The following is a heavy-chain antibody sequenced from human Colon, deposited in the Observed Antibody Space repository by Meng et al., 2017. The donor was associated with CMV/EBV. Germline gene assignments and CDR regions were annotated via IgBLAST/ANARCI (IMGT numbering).Heavy chain of an antibody. D-gene: IGHD3-3*01. CDR2: ISSTLSYI. CDR1: GFSFSRYS. J-gene: IGHJ6*02. CDR3: AKVREGIYGVATGYYYALDV. V-gene: IGHV3-21*01. Sequence: GGSLRLSCEASGFSFSRYSMTWVRQAPGKGLEWVSSISSTLSYIYYGDSVKGRFATSRDNAKKSLYLQMNSLRVEDTATYYCAKVREGIYGVATGYYYALDVWGQGTTVTVSS.